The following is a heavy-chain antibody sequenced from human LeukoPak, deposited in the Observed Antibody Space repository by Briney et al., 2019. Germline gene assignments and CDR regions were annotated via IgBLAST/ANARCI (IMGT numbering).Heavy chain of an antibody. CDR3: ARDRYIDTSGYYSVY. Sequence: SETLSLTCTVSGGSISSYSWGWIRQPPGKGLEWIGYIYHSGSTYSNPSLKSRVTISVDTSKNQFSLKLSSVSAADTAVYYCARDRYIDTSGYYSVYWGQGTLVTVSS. V-gene: IGHV4-59*04. CDR2: IYHSGST. J-gene: IGHJ4*02. D-gene: IGHD3-22*01. CDR1: GGSISSYS.